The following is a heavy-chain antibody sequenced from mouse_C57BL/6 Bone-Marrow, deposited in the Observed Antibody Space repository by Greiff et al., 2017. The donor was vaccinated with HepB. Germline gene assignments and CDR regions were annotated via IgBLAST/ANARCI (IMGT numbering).Heavy chain of an antibody. Sequence: VQLKESGGGLVQPGGSLSLSCAASGFTFTDYYMSWVRQPPGKALEWLGFIRNKANGYTTEYSASVKGRFTISRDNSQSILYLQMNALRAEDSATYYCARYYDPYYFDYWGQGTTLTVSS. CDR3: ARYYDPYYFDY. CDR2: IRNKANGYTT. V-gene: IGHV7-3*01. D-gene: IGHD2-3*01. CDR1: GFTFTDYY. J-gene: IGHJ2*01.